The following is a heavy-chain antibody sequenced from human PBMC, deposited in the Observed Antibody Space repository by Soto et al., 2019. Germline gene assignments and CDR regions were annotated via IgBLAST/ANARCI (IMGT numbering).Heavy chain of an antibody. CDR1: GFTFSSYA. Sequence: GESLKISCAASGFTFSSYAMSWVRQAPGKGLEWVSAISGSGGSTYYADSVKGRFTISRDNSKNTLYLQMNSLRAEDTAVYYCARFWSGYDYWGQGTLVTVSS. J-gene: IGHJ4*02. V-gene: IGHV3-23*01. CDR2: ISGSGGST. D-gene: IGHD3-3*01. CDR3: ARFWSGYDY.